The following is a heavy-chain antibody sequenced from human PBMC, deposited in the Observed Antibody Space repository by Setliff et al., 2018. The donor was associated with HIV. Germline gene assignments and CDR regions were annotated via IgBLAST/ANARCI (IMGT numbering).Heavy chain of an antibody. Sequence: GASVKVSCKASGYTFSDYYMHWVRQAPGQGLEWMGWINPNSGGTNYAQKFQGRVNMTRDTSISTTYMGLSRLRSDDTAVYYCARDPGYKSTWYGVFDIWGQGTMVTVSS. CDR1: GYTFSDYY. CDR2: INPNSGGT. J-gene: IGHJ3*02. D-gene: IGHD6-13*01. V-gene: IGHV1-2*02. CDR3: ARDPGYKSTWYGVFDI.